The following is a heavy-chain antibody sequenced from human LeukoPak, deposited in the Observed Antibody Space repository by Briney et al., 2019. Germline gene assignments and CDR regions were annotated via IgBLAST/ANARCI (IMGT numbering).Heavy chain of an antibody. CDR1: GFTFSSYW. CDR3: AREQTYGESDA. Sequence: GGSLRLSCAASGFTFSSYWMSWVRQAPGKGLEWISGINWNGGSTGYADSVKGRFTISRDNAKNSLYLQMSSLRAEDTALYYCAREQTYGESDAWGQGTLVTVSS. CDR2: INWNGGST. V-gene: IGHV3-20*04. D-gene: IGHD2-21*01. J-gene: IGHJ5*02.